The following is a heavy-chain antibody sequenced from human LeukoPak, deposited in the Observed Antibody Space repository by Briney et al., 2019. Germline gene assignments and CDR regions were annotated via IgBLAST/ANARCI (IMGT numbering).Heavy chain of an antibody. CDR2: IYYSGST. CDR1: GGSISSGGYS. Sequence: SETLSLTCTVSGGSISSGGYSWSWIRQHPGKGLEWIGYIYYSGSTYYNPSLKSRVTISVDTSKNQFSLKLSSVTAADTAVYYCAREAPRDAFDIWGQGTMVTVSS. CDR3: AREAPRDAFDI. J-gene: IGHJ3*02. V-gene: IGHV4-31*03.